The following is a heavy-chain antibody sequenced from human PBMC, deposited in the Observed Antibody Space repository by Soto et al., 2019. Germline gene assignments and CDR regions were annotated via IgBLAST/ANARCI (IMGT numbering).Heavy chain of an antibody. D-gene: IGHD3-22*01. CDR1: GFTFDDYA. V-gene: IGHV3-9*01. CDR2: ISWNSGSI. Sequence: DVQLVESGGGLVQPGRSLRLSCAASGFTFDDYAMHWVRQAPGKGLEWVSGISWNSGSIGYADSVKGRFTISRDNAKNSLYLQMNGLRAEDTALYYCAKGEGSSGYYSLFDYWGQGTLVTVSS. J-gene: IGHJ4*02. CDR3: AKGEGSSGYYSLFDY.